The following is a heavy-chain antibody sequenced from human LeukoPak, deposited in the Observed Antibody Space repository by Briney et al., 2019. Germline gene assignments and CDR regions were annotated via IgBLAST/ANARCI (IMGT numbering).Heavy chain of an antibody. D-gene: IGHD6-13*01. Sequence: PSETLSLTCTVSGGSISSGSYYWSWVRQPPGKGLEWIGYVSYSGSADYNPSLKSRVIISIDTSKNQFSLRLSSLTAADTAVYYCARGYSSSWPLLDYWGQGTLVTVSS. V-gene: IGHV4-61*01. J-gene: IGHJ4*02. CDR3: ARGYSSSWPLLDY. CDR2: VSYSGSA. CDR1: GGSISSGSYY.